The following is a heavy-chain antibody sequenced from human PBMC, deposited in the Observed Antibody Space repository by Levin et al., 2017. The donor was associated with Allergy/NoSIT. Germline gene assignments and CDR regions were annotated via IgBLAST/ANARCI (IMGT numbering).Heavy chain of an antibody. CDR2: INPNSGGT. CDR3: AREWELLSEYFYH. J-gene: IGHJ1*01. CDR1: GYTFTGYY. D-gene: IGHD1-26*01. V-gene: IGHV1-2*02. Sequence: AASVKVSCKASGYTFTGYYIHWVRQAPGQGPEWMGWINPNSGGTKYAQKFQGRVTMTRDRSISTAYMELSRLRSDDTAVYYCAREWELLSEYFYHWGQGTLVTVSS.